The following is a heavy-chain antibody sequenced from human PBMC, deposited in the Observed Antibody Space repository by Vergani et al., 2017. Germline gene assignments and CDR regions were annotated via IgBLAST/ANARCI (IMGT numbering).Heavy chain of an antibody. V-gene: IGHV5-51*01. Sequence: VQLVQSGAEVKKPGSSVKVSCKASGGTFSSYAISWVRQAPGQGLEWMGIIYPGDSDTRYSPSFQGQVTISADKSISTAYLQWSSLKASDTAMYYCARRGYDYGDYYAFDIWGQGTMVTVSS. CDR2: IYPGDSDT. D-gene: IGHD4-17*01. CDR3: ARRGYDYGDYYAFDI. J-gene: IGHJ3*02. CDR1: GGTFSSYA.